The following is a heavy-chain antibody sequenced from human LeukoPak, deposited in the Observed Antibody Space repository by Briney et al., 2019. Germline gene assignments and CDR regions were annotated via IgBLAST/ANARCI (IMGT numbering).Heavy chain of an antibody. CDR1: GYTFTSYA. CDR3: AREASCGGDCYDAEYFQH. Sequence: SVKVSCKASGYTFTSYAISWVRQAPGQGLEWMGGIIPIFGTANYAQKFQGRVTITTDESTSTAYMELSSLRSEDTAVYYCAREASCGGDCYDAEYFQHWGQGTLVTVSS. D-gene: IGHD2-21*02. CDR2: IIPIFGTA. V-gene: IGHV1-69*05. J-gene: IGHJ1*01.